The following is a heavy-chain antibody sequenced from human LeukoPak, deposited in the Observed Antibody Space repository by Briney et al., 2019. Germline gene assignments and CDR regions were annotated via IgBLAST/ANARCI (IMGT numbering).Heavy chain of an antibody. V-gene: IGHV6-1*01. D-gene: IGHD3-16*01. Sequence: SQTLSLTCAISGDSVSSNSAAWHWIRQSPSRGLEWLGRTYYRSKWNNDYAVSVRSRITINPDTSKNQFSLKLSSVTAADTAVYYCAGEFSYWGQGTLVTVSS. J-gene: IGHJ4*02. CDR3: AGEFSY. CDR2: TYYRSKWNN. CDR1: GDSVSSNSAA.